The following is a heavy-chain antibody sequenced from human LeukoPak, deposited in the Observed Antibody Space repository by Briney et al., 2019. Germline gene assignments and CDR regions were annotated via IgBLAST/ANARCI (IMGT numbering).Heavy chain of an antibody. D-gene: IGHD6-19*01. Sequence: GESLKISCKGSGYSFTSYWIGCVRQMPGKGLEWMGIIYPGDSDTRYSPSFQGQVTISADKSISTAYLQWSSLKASDTAMYYCARSTQYSSGWYYFDYWGQGTLVTVSS. CDR3: ARSTQYSSGWYYFDY. CDR1: GYSFTSYW. V-gene: IGHV5-51*01. J-gene: IGHJ4*02. CDR2: IYPGDSDT.